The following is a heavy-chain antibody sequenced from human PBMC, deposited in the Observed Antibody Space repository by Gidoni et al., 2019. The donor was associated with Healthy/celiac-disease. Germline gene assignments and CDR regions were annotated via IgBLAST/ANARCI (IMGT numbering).Heavy chain of an antibody. D-gene: IGHD3-22*01. CDR2: IWYDGSNK. CDR3: ARNNYYDSSGYYYFSYYYYGMDV. Sequence: VQLVESGGGVVQPGRSLRLSCAASGFTFSSSGMHSVRQAPGKGLEWVAVIWYDGSNKYYADSVKGRFTIARDNSKNTLYLQMNSLRAEDTAVYYCARNNYYDSSGYYYFSYYYYGMDVWGQGTTVTVSS. CDR1: GFTFSSSG. J-gene: IGHJ6*02. V-gene: IGHV3-33*01.